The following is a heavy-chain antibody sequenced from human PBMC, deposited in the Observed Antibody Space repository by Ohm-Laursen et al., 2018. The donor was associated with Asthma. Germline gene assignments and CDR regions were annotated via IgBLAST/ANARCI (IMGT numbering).Heavy chain of an antibody. J-gene: IGHJ6*02. Sequence: SETLSLTCTVSGGSISSSSYYWGWIRQPPGKGLEWIGSIYYSGSTYYNPSLKSRVTISVDTSKTQFSLKLSSVTAADTAVYYCATDKLCYGFICYYYGMDVWGQGTTVTVSS. V-gene: IGHV4-39*01. CDR1: GGSISSSSYY. CDR2: IYYSGST. D-gene: IGHD5-18*01. CDR3: ATDKLCYGFICYYYGMDV.